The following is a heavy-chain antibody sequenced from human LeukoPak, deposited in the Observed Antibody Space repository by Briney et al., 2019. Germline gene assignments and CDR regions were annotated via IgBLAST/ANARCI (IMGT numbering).Heavy chain of an antibody. D-gene: IGHD6-13*01. J-gene: IGHJ6*02. V-gene: IGHV1-2*02. CDR1: GYTFTDYY. Sequence: ASVKVSCKASGYTFTDYYMHSVPQAPGQGLEWMGWINPNSGGTNYAQKSQGRVTMTTDTSISTAYMEVSRLRSDDTAVYYCARVRIGQQLDKYYYYALDVWGQGTTVTVSS. CDR2: INPNSGGT. CDR3: ARVRIGQQLDKYYYYALDV.